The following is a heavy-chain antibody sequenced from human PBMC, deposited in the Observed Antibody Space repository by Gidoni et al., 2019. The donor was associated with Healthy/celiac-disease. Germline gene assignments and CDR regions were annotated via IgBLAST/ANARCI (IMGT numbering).Heavy chain of an antibody. V-gene: IGHV1-2*06. CDR1: GYTFTGYD. D-gene: IGHD6-25*01. CDR3: ARHVDLPRGYRYYFDY. J-gene: IGHJ4*02. Sequence: QVQLVQSGAAVTKPGASVKVSCKASGYTFTGYDMHWVRQAPGQGLGWMGRINPNSGGTNYAQKFQGRVTMTRDTSISTAYMELSRLRSDGTAVYYCARHVDLPRGYRYYFDYWGQGTLVTVSS. CDR2: INPNSGGT.